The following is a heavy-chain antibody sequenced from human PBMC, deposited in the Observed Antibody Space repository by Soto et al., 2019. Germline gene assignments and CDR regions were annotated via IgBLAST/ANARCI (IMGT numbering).Heavy chain of an antibody. Sequence: ASVKVSCKASGYTFTSYAMHWVRQAPGQRLEWMGWINAGNGNTKCSQKFQDRVTITRDTSASTAYMELSSLRSEDTAVYYCAREVYDSSGYFDYWGQGTLVTVSS. CDR1: GYTFTSYA. J-gene: IGHJ4*02. V-gene: IGHV1-3*01. CDR3: AREVYDSSGYFDY. D-gene: IGHD3-22*01. CDR2: INAGNGNT.